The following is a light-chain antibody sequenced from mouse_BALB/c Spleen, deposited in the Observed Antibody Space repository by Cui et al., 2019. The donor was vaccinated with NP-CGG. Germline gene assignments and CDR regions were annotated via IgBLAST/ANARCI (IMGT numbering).Light chain of an antibody. CDR2: GTN. CDR3: ALWYSNHWV. Sequence: QAVLTHESALTTSPGETVTLTCRSSTGAVTTSNYANWVQEQPDHLFTGLIGGTNNRVPGVPARFSGSLIGDKAALTITGAQTEDEAIYFCALWYSNHWVFGGGTKLTVL. J-gene: IGLJ1*01. V-gene: IGLV1*01. CDR1: TGAVTTSNY.